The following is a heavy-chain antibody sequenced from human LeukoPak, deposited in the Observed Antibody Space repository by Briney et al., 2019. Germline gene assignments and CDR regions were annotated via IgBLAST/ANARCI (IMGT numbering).Heavy chain of an antibody. Sequence: GGSLRLSCAASGFSFSTHAMGWVRQAPGKGLEWVSVISGSGDNTYQADSVKGRFIIPRDNSNNTLSVQMNSLRAEDTAVYYCVKGAKYSGSSVDYFYMDVWAKGTTVTVSS. CDR3: VKGAKYSGSSVDYFYMDV. D-gene: IGHD1-26*01. V-gene: IGHV3-23*01. J-gene: IGHJ6*03. CDR1: GFSFSTHA. CDR2: ISGSGDNT.